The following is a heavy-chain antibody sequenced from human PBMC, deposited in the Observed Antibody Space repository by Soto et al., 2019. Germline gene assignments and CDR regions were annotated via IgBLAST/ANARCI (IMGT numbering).Heavy chain of an antibody. D-gene: IGHD6-19*01. CDR1: GFTFSSYA. Sequence: GGSLRLSCAASGFTFSSYAMSWVRRAPGKGLEWVSAISGSGGSTYYADSVKGRFTISRDNSKNTLYLQMNSLRAEDTAVYYCAKGVAVGPGGYWGQGTLVTVSS. J-gene: IGHJ4*02. V-gene: IGHV3-23*01. CDR3: AKGVAVGPGGY. CDR2: ISGSGGST.